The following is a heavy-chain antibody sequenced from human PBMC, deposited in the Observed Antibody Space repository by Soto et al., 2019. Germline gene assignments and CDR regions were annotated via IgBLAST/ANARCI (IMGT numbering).Heavy chain of an antibody. CDR1: GGTFSSYA. J-gene: IGHJ3*02. CDR3: ASGLTGRGDAFDI. CDR2: IIPIFGTA. V-gene: IGHV1-69*01. Sequence: QVQLVQSGAEVKKPGSSVKVSCKASGGTFSSYAISWVRQAPGQGLEWMGGIIPIFGTANYAQKFQGRVTITAADSTTTAYMELSSLRSEDAAVDYCASGLTGRGDAFDIWGQGPMVTVSS. D-gene: IGHD1-20*01.